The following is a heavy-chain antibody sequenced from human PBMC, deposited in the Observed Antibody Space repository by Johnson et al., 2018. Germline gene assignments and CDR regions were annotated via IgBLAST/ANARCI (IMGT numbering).Heavy chain of an antibody. CDR2: SSGSGGST. CDR1: GFSFSSNS. D-gene: IGHD3-16*01. V-gene: IGHV3-23*04. Sequence: VQLVQSGGGLVQPGGSLRLSCAASGFSFSSNSMTWVRQAPGKGLEWVPASSGSGGSTYYADSVKGRFTISSDNSKNTLYLQMNSSRAEDTAVYYCARDWGGYYYVMDVWGQGTTVTVSS. CDR3: ARDWGGYYYVMDV. J-gene: IGHJ6*02.